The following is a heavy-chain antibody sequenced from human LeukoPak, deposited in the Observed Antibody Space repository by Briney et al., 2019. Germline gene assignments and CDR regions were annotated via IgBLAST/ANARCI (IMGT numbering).Heavy chain of an antibody. CDR2: IKQDGGDK. CDR3: ARAFWSGWYPWSFDI. Sequence: PGGSLRLSCAASGFTFSSYWMSWVRQAPGKGLEWVANIKQDGGDKYYVDSVKGRFTLSRDNANNSLYLQMNSLRAEDTAVYYCARAFWSGWYPWSFDIWGQGTMVTVYS. V-gene: IGHV3-7*03. J-gene: IGHJ3*02. D-gene: IGHD6-19*01. CDR1: GFTFSSYW.